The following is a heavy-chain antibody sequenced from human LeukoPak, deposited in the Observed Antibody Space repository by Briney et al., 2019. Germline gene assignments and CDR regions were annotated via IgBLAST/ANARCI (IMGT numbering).Heavy chain of an antibody. V-gene: IGHV3-23*01. D-gene: IGHD3-22*01. CDR3: AKAYYYDSSGYGDAFDI. Sequence: PGGSLRLSCAASGFTFSSYAMSWVRQAPGKGLEWVSAISGSGGSTYYEDSVKGRFTISRDNSKNTLYLQMNSLRAEDTAVYYCAKAYYYDSSGYGDAFDIWGQGTMVTVSS. J-gene: IGHJ3*02. CDR2: ISGSGGST. CDR1: GFTFSSYA.